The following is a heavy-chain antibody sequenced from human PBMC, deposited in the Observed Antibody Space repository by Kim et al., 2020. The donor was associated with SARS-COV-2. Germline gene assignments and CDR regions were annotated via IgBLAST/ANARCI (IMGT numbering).Heavy chain of an antibody. CDR2: ISSSSSYI. V-gene: IGHV3-21*01. CDR3: ARDRYSSSWYFTSNWFDP. Sequence: GGSLRLSCAASGFTFSSYSMNWVRQAPGKGLEWVSSISSSSSYIYYADSVKGRFTISRDNAKNSLYLQMNSLRAEDTAVYYCARDRYSSSWYFTSNWFDPWGQGTLVTVSS. CDR1: GFTFSSYS. D-gene: IGHD6-13*01. J-gene: IGHJ5*02.